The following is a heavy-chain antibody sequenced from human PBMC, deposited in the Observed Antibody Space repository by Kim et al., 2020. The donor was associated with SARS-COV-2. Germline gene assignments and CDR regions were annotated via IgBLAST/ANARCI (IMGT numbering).Heavy chain of an antibody. V-gene: IGHV3-21*01. Sequence: GGSLRLSCAASGFTFSSYSMNWVRQAAGKGLEWVSSISSSSSYIYYADSVKGRFTISRDNAKNSLYLQMNSLRAEDTAVYYCARDLNRLTYYYGSGSPGDYYYYGMDVWGQGTTVTVSS. CDR2: ISSSSSYI. CDR3: ARDLNRLTYYYGSGSPGDYYYYGMDV. J-gene: IGHJ6*02. D-gene: IGHD3-10*01. CDR1: GFTFSSYS.